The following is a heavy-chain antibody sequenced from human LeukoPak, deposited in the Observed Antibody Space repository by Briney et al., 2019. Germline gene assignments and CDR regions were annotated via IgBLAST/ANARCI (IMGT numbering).Heavy chain of an antibody. J-gene: IGHJ4*02. V-gene: IGHV4-30-2*01. CDR2: IYHSGST. CDR3: ARYDRGLFFFDN. CDR1: GGSISSGGYY. Sequence: PSQTLSLTCTVSGGSISSGGYYWSWIRQPPGKGLEWIGYIYHSGSTYYNPSLKSRVTISVDRSKNQFSLKLKSVTAADTGMYHCARYDRGLFFFDNWGQGTLVTVSS. D-gene: IGHD1-14*01.